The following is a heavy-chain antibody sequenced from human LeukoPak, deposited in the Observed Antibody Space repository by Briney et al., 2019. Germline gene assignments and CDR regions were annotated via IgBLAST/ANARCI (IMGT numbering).Heavy chain of an antibody. V-gene: IGHV4-31*03. CDR3: ARETARSSSSGVDY. J-gene: IGHJ4*02. D-gene: IGHD6-6*01. Sequence: SQTLSLTCTVSGGSISSGGYYWSWIRQYPGKGLEWIGYIYYSGSTYYNPSLKSRVTISVDTSKNQFSLKLSSVTAADTAVYYCARETARSSSSGVDYWGQGTLVTVSS. CDR2: IYYSGST. CDR1: GGSISSGGYY.